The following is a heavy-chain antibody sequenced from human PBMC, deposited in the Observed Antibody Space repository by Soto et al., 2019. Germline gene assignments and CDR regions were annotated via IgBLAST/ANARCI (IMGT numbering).Heavy chain of an antibody. CDR1: GFSFSTYT. V-gene: IGHV3-23*01. Sequence: GESLKISCAASGFSFSTYTMDWVRQAPGKGLDWVSGITGSGRDTYYADSVKGRFTISRDNSKNMVFLQMNSLRAEDTALYYCAKNGLDNSPSAIDSWGPGTLVTVSS. CDR3: AKNGLDNSPSAIDS. CDR2: ITGSGRDT. D-gene: IGHD2-8*01. J-gene: IGHJ4*02.